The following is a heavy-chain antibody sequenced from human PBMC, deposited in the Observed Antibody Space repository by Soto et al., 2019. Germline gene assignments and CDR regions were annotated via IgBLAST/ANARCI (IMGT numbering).Heavy chain of an antibody. CDR2: IYWNDDK. J-gene: IGHJ6*02. Sequence: SGPTLVNPTQTLTLTCTFSGFSLSTSGMCVSWIRQPPGKALEWLALIYWNDDKRYSPSLKARLTITRDTSKNQVVLTMTNMDPVDTATYYCARMGYSSGYLYYYYGMDVWGQGTTVTVSS. CDR1: GFSLSTSGMC. V-gene: IGHV2-5*08. CDR3: ARMGYSSGYLYYYYGMDV. D-gene: IGHD3-22*01.